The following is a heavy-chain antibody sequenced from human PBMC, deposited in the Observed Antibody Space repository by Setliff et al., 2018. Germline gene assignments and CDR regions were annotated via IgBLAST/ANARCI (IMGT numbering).Heavy chain of an antibody. CDR3: SRLVRFCTRTACQRLSGGEF. J-gene: IGHJ4*02. Sequence: ASVKVSCKTSGYTFDDYGIAWVRQAPGQGLEWMGWISPHTGNTYYTPKLHGRVTLTTDTSARTAYMELRSLSSDDTAVYYCSRLVRFCTRTACQRLSGGEFWGQGTLVAVSS. V-gene: IGHV1-18*01. CDR2: ISPHTGNT. D-gene: IGHD2-8*01. CDR1: GYTFDDYG.